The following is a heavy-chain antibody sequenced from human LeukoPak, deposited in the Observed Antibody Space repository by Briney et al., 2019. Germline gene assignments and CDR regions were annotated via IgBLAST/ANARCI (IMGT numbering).Heavy chain of an antibody. CDR1: GGSISNYY. CDR3: ARERYYYDSSSEGNY. CDR2: IYSSGDT. V-gene: IGHV4-4*07. D-gene: IGHD3-22*01. Sequence: SETLSLTCTVSGGSISNYYWSWIRQPAGKGLEWIGRIYSSGDTNYNPSLESRVTMSVDTSKNQFSLKLSSVTAADTAVYYCARERYYYDSSSEGNYWGQGTLVTVSS. J-gene: IGHJ4*02.